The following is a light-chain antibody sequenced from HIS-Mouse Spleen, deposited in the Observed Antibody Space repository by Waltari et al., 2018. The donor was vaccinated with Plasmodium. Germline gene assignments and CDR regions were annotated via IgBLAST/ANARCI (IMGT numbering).Light chain of an antibody. CDR3: QQYANLPPAFT. CDR1: QDISNY. V-gene: IGKV1-33*01. J-gene: IGKJ3*01. CDR2: DAS. Sequence: DIQMTQSPSSLSASVGDRVTITCQASQDISNYLNWYQQKPGKAPKLLIYDASNLETGGPSRFSGSGSGTDFTFTISSRQPEDIATYYCQQYANLPPAFTFGPGTKVDIK.